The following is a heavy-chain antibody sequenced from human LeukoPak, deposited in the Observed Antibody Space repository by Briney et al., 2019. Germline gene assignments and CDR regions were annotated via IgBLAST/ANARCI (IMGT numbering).Heavy chain of an antibody. CDR3: ASEVATYWYFDL. D-gene: IGHD5-12*01. CDR1: GFTFSSYG. Sequence: GRSLRLSCAASGFTFSSYGMHWVRQAPGKGLEWVAVISYDGSNKYYADSVKGRFTISRDNSKNTLYLQMNSLRAEDTAVYYCASEVATYWYFDLWGRGTLVTVSS. CDR2: ISYDGSNK. J-gene: IGHJ2*01. V-gene: IGHV3-30*03.